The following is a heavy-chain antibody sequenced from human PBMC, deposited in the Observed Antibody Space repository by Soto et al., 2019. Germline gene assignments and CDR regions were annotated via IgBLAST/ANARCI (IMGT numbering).Heavy chain of an antibody. CDR2: TSPDGTNK. D-gene: IGHD1-1*01. Sequence: QVQLVESGGGVVQSGRSLRLSCAASGFTFSSYGMHWVRQAPGKGLEWVTVTSPDGTNKYYADSVKGRFTISRDNSKNTLYLQMYSLRTEDTAVYYCATDWNDGGRLDYWGQGTLVTVSS. CDR1: GFTFSSYG. J-gene: IGHJ4*02. CDR3: ATDWNDGGRLDY. V-gene: IGHV3-30*03.